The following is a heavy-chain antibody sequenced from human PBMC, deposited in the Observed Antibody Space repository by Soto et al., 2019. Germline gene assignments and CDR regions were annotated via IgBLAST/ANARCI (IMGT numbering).Heavy chain of an antibody. D-gene: IGHD3-3*01. CDR1: GYTFTSYY. CDR2: INPSGGST. Sequence: VASVKVSCKASGYTFTSYYMHWVRQAPGQGLEWMGIINPSGGSTSYAQKFQGRVTMTRDTSTSTVYMELSSLRSEDTAVYYCARADFWSGYYIHYYYYYGMDVWGQGTTVTVSS. J-gene: IGHJ6*02. CDR3: ARADFWSGYYIHYYYYYGMDV. V-gene: IGHV1-46*01.